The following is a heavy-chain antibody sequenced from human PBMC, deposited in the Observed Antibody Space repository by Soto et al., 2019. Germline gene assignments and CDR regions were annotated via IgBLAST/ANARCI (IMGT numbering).Heavy chain of an antibody. Sequence: GGSLRLSCAASGFSFSSFWMHWARRAPGKGLVWVAHIHNDGSRTSYADSVKGRFTISRDNAKNTLYLQMNSLRAEDTAMYYCARDFGEVGSTAAFDIWGQGTMVTVS. CDR3: ARDFGEVGSTAAFDI. CDR1: GFSFSSFW. V-gene: IGHV3-74*01. D-gene: IGHD1-26*01. CDR2: IHNDGSRT. J-gene: IGHJ3*02.